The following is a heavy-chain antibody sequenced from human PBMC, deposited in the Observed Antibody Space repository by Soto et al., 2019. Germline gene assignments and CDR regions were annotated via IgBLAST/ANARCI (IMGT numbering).Heavy chain of an antibody. CDR2: IYWDDDK. Sequence: QITLKESGPTVVKPTQTLTLTCTFTEFSLSTSEVGVVWDRQPPGKALEWLALIYWDDDKRYSPCLKYRLTNAKDASKLKVGLKVANMDTSDTTTYYCAQRGVTRSALGYWGQGLQVTLSS. CDR3: AQRGVTRSALGY. CDR1: EFSLSTSEVG. J-gene: IGHJ4*02. V-gene: IGHV2-5*02. D-gene: IGHD2-2*01.